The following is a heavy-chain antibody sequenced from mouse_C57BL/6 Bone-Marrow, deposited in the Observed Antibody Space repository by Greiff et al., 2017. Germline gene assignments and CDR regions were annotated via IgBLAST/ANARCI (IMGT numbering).Heavy chain of an antibody. CDR2: ISNLAYSI. CDR3: ARRDYYYGLDY. J-gene: IGHJ2*01. V-gene: IGHV5-15*04. Sequence: EVMLVESGGGLVQPGGSLTLSCAASGFTFSDYGMAWVRQAPRKGPEWVAFISNLAYSIYYADTVTGRFTISRENAKNTLYLEMSSLRSEDTAMYYCARRDYYYGLDYWGQGTTLTVSS. D-gene: IGHD1-1*01. CDR1: GFTFSDYG.